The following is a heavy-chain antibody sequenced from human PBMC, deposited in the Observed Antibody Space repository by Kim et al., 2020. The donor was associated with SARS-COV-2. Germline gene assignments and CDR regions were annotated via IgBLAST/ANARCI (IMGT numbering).Heavy chain of an antibody. CDR3: ARWDGRSYDY. J-gene: IGHJ4*02. V-gene: IGHV3-53*01. CDR2: LYRDGSI. D-gene: IGHD1-26*01. CDR1: GLTVSTNY. Sequence: GGSLRLSCAVSGLTVSTNYMSWVRQAPEKGLEWVSILYRDGSIYYTDSVKGRFTISRDSHKNMLYLQMNSLRAEDTAVYYCARWDGRSYDYWGQGTLVTVSS.